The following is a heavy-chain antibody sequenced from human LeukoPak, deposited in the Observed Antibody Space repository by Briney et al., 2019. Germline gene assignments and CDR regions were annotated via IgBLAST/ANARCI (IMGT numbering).Heavy chain of an antibody. Sequence: GGSLRLSCAASGFTVSSNYMSWVRQAPGKGLEWVSVIYSGGSTYYADSVKGRFTISRDNSKSTLSLQMNSPRAEDTAIYYCATYRQVLLPFESWGQGTLVTVSS. CDR2: IYSGGST. J-gene: IGHJ4*02. CDR1: GFTVSSNY. D-gene: IGHD2-8*02. CDR3: ATYRQVLLPFES. V-gene: IGHV3-53*01.